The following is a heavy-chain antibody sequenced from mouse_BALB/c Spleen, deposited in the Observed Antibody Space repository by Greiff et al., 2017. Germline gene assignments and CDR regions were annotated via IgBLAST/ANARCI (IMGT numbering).Heavy chain of an antibody. D-gene: IGHD1-1*01. V-gene: IGHV1-80*01. Sequence: QVQLQQSGAELVRPGSSVKISCKASGYAFSSYWMNWVKQRPGQGLEWIGQIYPGDGDTNYNGKFKGNATLTADKSSSTAYMQLSSLTSEDSAVYFCARHPYYYGSTWGRGTLVTVSA. CDR1: GYAFSSYW. J-gene: IGHJ3*01. CDR2: IYPGDGDT. CDR3: ARHPYYYGST.